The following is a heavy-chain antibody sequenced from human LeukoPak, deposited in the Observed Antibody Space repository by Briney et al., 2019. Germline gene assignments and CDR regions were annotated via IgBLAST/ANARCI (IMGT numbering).Heavy chain of an antibody. J-gene: IGHJ4*02. CDR2: INPGGRST. V-gene: IGHV1-46*01. D-gene: IGHD6-13*01. CDR3: ARGGIAAAGPFDY. Sequence: ASVKVSCKASGYTFTNYYIHWVRQAPGQGLEWMGIINPGGRSTSYAQKFQGRVTMTRNTSISTAYMKLSSLRSEDTAMYYCARGGIAAAGPFDYWGREPRSPSPQ. CDR1: GYTFTNYY.